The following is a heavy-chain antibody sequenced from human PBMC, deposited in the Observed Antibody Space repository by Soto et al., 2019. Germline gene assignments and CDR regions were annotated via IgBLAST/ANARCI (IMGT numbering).Heavy chain of an antibody. J-gene: IGHJ4*02. Sequence: ASVKVSCKVSGYTLTELSMHWVRKAPGKGLEWMGGFDPEDGETIYAQKFQGRVTMTEDTSTDTAYMELSSLRSEDTAVYYCATDLLELRSFDYWGQGTLVTVSS. CDR2: FDPEDGET. V-gene: IGHV1-24*01. CDR1: GYTLTELS. CDR3: ATDLLELRSFDY. D-gene: IGHD1-7*01.